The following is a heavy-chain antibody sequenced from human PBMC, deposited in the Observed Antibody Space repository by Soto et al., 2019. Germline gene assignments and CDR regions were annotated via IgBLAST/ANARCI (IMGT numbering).Heavy chain of an antibody. CDR3: RRDLEGGYCYGYGY. D-gene: IGHD5-18*01. V-gene: IGHV4-59*01. CDR2: IYYSGST. Sequence: SETLSLTCTVSGGSISSYYWSWIRQPPGKGLEWIGYIYYSGSTNYNTSLNNRVTITVDTSKNHFSLKLSSVTAADTAVYFCRRDLEGGYCYGYGYRAQGNLVRVSS. J-gene: IGHJ4*02. CDR1: GGSISSYY.